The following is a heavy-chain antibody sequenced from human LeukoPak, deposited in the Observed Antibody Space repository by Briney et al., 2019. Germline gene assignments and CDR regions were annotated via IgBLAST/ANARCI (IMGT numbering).Heavy chain of an antibody. J-gene: IGHJ4*02. CDR1: GGSISSYY. CDR2: IYTSGST. Sequence: SETLSLTCTVSGGSISSYYWSWIRQPAGKGLEWIGRIYTSGSTNYNPSLKSRVTMSVDTSKNQFSLKLSSVTAADTAVYYCAKHRRGELHHSPFDYWGQGTLVTVSS. CDR3: AKHRRGELHHSPFDY. V-gene: IGHV4-4*07. D-gene: IGHD1-26*01.